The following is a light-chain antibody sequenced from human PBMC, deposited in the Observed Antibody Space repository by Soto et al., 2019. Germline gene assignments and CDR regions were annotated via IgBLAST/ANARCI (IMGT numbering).Light chain of an antibody. CDR1: QSVSSIY. J-gene: IGKJ1*01. Sequence: EIVMTQSPATLSLSPGERATLSCRASQSVSSIYLAWYQQKPGQAPRLLIFAASTRATGIPARFSGSGSGTEFSLTITSLQSEDFALYYCQQYNNRPPWTFGQGTKVDIK. CDR2: AAS. CDR3: QQYNNRPPWT. V-gene: IGKV3-15*01.